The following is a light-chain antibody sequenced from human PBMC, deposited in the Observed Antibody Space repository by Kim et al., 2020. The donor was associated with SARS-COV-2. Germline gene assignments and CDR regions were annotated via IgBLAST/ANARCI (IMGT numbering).Light chain of an antibody. CDR2: DVT. J-gene: IGLJ2*01. CDR1: SGDIGAYNY. V-gene: IGLV2-14*03. Sequence: QSITIYCTGTSGDIGAYNYVSWYQQHPGKSPKLIIFDVTNRPSGVSNRFSASKSGNTASLTISGLQAEDEADYFCASYTTSNTLAIFGGGTQLTVL. CDR3: ASYTTSNTLAI.